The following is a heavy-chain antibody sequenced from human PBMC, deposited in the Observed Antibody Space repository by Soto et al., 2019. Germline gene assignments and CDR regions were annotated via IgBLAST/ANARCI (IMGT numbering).Heavy chain of an antibody. CDR2: IYATGTT. J-gene: IGHJ5*02. D-gene: IGHD3-16*01. CDR1: GASISGFY. CDR3: VRDRPKTLRDWFDP. Sequence: SETLSLTCTVSGASISGFYWSWIRKSAGKGLEWIGCIYATGTTDYNPSLKSRVMMSVDTSKKQFSLKLRSVTAADTAVYYCVRDRPKTLRDWFDPWGQGISVTVSS. V-gene: IGHV4-4*07.